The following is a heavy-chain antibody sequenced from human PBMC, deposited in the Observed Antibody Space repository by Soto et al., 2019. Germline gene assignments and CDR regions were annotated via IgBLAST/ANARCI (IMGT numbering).Heavy chain of an antibody. D-gene: IGHD3-16*01. CDR3: ARSLGPSRHFFDH. CDR1: GFTFSSYA. Sequence: EVRLLVSGGGLVQPGGSLTLSCAASGFTFSSYAMSWVRQAPGKGLEWVSTLSDTTYYADSVRGRFTISRDNSENTLYLQMNSLRVEDTAVYFCARSLGPSRHFFDHWGQGTLVTASS. CDR2: LSDTT. J-gene: IGHJ4*02. V-gene: IGHV3-23*01.